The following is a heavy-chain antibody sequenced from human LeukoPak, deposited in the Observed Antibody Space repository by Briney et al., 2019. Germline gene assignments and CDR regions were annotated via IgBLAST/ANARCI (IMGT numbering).Heavy chain of an antibody. CDR2: IYHNGTP. Sequence: SSETLSLTCAVSVGSINSGNWWSWVRQSPGKGLEWIGEIYHNGTPNYNPSLKSRVTISADTFKNHFSLKMTSVTAADTAVYYCATAPILRGEGGEHYKYGMDVWGRGTTVIVSS. J-gene: IGHJ6*02. CDR3: ATAPILRGEGGEHYKYGMDV. D-gene: IGHD2-2*02. V-gene: IGHV4-4*02. CDR1: VGSINSGNW.